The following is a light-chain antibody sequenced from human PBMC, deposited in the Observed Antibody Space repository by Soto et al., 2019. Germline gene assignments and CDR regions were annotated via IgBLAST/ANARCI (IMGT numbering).Light chain of an antibody. Sequence: EIVMTQSPATLSLSPGERATLSCRASQGVSSSYLAWYHHKPGQAPRLLIYGASIRATGIPDRFSGSGSGTDVTLTITRRLQSDFVVYYCQQYCGTWPRTFGQGTKVDI. CDR2: GAS. CDR1: QGVSSSY. V-gene: IGKV3-20*01. J-gene: IGKJ1*01. CDR3: QQYCGTWPRT.